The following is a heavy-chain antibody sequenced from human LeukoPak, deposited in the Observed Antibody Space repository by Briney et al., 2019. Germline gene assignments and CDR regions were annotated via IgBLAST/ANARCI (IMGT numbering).Heavy chain of an antibody. D-gene: IGHD3-3*01. CDR2: IYDSGST. CDR3: ARSPAPITIFGVVIPYYFDY. V-gene: IGHV4-30-2*01. J-gene: IGHJ4*02. CDR1: GGSISSGGYA. Sequence: SETLSLTCAISGGSISSGGYAWSWIRQPPGTGLEWIGYIYDSGSTYYNPFLKSRVTISVDRSKNQFSLKLSSVTAADTAVYYCARSPAPITIFGVVIPYYFDYWGQGTLVTVSS.